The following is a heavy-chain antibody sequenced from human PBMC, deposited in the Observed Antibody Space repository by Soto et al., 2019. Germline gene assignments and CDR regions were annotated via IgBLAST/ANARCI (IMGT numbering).Heavy chain of an antibody. D-gene: IGHD2-15*01. J-gene: IGHJ5*02. CDR2: ISAYNGNT. CDR1: GYTFTSYG. Sequence: QVQLVQSGAEVKKPGASVKVSCKASGYTFTSYGISWVRQAPGQGLEWMGWISAYNGNTNYAQKLQGRVTMTTDTTTSTVYMELRSLRSDDTAVYYCARLNRVGVYCSGGSCYGGFDPWGQGTLVTVSS. CDR3: ARLNRVGVYCSGGSCYGGFDP. V-gene: IGHV1-18*01.